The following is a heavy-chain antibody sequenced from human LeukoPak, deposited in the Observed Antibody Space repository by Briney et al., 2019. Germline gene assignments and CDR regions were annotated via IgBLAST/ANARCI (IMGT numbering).Heavy chain of an antibody. Sequence: GGSLRLSCAASRFTFSTYGMHWVRQAPGKGLEWVALISYDGINKYYADSVKGRFTVSRDNSKSTLYLQVNSLRAEDTAVYYCARDSDGMSVWGLGTTVTVPS. V-gene: IGHV3-30*03. J-gene: IGHJ6*02. CDR1: RFTFSTYG. CDR3: ARDSDGMSV. CDR2: ISYDGINK.